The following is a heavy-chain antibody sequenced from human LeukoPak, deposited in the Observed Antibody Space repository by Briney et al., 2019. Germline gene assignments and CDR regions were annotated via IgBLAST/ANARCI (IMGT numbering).Heavy chain of an antibody. CDR3: ARPGLGDAFDI. CDR1: GGSFSGYY. J-gene: IGHJ3*02. Sequence: SETLSLTCAVYGGSFSGYYWSWIRQPPGKGLEWIGEINHSGSTNYNPSLKSRVTISVDTSKNQFSLKLSSVTAADTAVYYCARPGLGDAFDIWGQGTMVTVSS. CDR2: INHSGST. V-gene: IGHV4-34*01.